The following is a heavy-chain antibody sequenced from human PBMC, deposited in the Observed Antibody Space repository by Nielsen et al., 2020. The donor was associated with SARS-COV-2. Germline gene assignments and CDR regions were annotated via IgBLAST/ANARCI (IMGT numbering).Heavy chain of an antibody. CDR1: GFIFSTYW. V-gene: IGHV3-7*01. CDR2: IKQDGSER. CDR3: ARESVTGTDAFDI. Sequence: GGSLRLSCAAYGFIFSTYWMSWVRKAPGKGLEWVANIKQDGSERYYVDSVKGRFTISRDNVKNSLYLQMNSLRAEDTAVYYCARESVTGTDAFDIWGQGTVVTVSS. J-gene: IGHJ3*02. D-gene: IGHD6-19*01.